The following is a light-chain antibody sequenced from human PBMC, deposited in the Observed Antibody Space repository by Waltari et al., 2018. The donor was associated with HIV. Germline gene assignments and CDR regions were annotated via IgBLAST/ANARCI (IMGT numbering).Light chain of an antibody. J-gene: IGLJ3*02. CDR2: GNN. CDR3: QSYDSSLSGSV. V-gene: IGLV1-40*01. CDR1: SSNIGARFD. Sequence: TISCTGSSSNIGARFDVHWYQQLPGTAPKLLIYGNNNRPSGVPDRFSGSKSGTSASLAITGLQAEDEADYYCQSYDSSLSGSVFGGGTKLTVL.